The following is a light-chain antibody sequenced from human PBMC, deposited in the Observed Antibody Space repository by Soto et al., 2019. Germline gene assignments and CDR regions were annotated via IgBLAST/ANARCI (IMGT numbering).Light chain of an antibody. CDR3: QQYDNWPPIT. Sequence: EIVLTQSPGTLSLSPGERATLSCRTSQTGSNSYLAWYQHKSGQAPRLLIYAASARATGIPARFSGSGSGTEFTLTISSLPSEDFAVYYCQQYDNWPPITFGQGTRLEIK. CDR1: QTGSNSY. J-gene: IGKJ5*01. V-gene: IGKV3-15*01. CDR2: AAS.